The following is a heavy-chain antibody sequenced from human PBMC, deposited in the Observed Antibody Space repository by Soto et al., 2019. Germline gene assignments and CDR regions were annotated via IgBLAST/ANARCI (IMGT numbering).Heavy chain of an antibody. CDR1: GFTFDDYA. D-gene: IGHD6-13*01. CDR3: AKDPTSSRLIAFDI. Sequence: EVQLVESGGGLVQPGRSLRLSCAASGFTFDDYAMHWVRQAPGKGLEWVSGISWNSGSIGYADSVKGRFTISRDNAKNSLYLQMNSLRAEDTALYYCAKDPTSSRLIAFDIWGQGTMVTVSS. V-gene: IGHV3-9*01. J-gene: IGHJ3*02. CDR2: ISWNSGSI.